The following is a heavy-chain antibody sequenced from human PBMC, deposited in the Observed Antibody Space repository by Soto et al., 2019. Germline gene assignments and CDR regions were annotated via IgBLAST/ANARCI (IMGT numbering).Heavy chain of an antibody. J-gene: IGHJ3*01. CDR1: GGTLSKHA. D-gene: IGHD6-19*01. CDR3: ARGGTSGWLKGAYDV. Sequence: QVQLVQSGAEVKKPGSSVKVSCKASGGTLSKHAITWVRRAPGQGLEWLGGIIPMFGIPNYPQKNQGRVTIFADDSTNTSHMELNSLTSEETAIYYWARGGTSGWLKGAYDVWGQGTMVTVS. CDR2: IIPMFGIP. V-gene: IGHV1-69*01.